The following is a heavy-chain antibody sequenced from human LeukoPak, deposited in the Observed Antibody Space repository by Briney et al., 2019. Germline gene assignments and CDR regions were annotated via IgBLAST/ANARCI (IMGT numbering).Heavy chain of an antibody. CDR1: GFTFSAYE. J-gene: IGHJ3*02. Sequence: GGSLRLSCAASGFTFSAYEMNWVRQAPGKGLEWVSYIGSSGSTVYYADSVKGRFTISRDNAKNSLYMQMEGLRDEDTAIYYCARDTLEYSNSPDALDIWGQGTMVTVSS. CDR2: IGSSGSTV. D-gene: IGHD4-23*01. V-gene: IGHV3-48*03. CDR3: ARDTLEYSNSPDALDI.